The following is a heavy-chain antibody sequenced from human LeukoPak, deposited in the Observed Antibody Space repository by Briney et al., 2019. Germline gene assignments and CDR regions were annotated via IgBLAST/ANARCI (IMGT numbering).Heavy chain of an antibody. CDR2: ISGSGGST. CDR3: AKDVLFVLVTGDDAFDI. Sequence: GGSLRLSCASSGFTFSSYGMSWVRQAPGKGLEWVSTISGSGGSTYYVDSVRGRFTISRDNSKNTLYVQMRSLRAEDTAVYYCAKDVLFVLVTGDDAFDIWGQGTMVTVSS. D-gene: IGHD2-21*02. J-gene: IGHJ3*02. V-gene: IGHV3-23*01. CDR1: GFTFSSYG.